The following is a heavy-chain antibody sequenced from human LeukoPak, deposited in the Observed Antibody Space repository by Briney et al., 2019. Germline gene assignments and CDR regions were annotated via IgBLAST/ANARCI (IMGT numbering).Heavy chain of an antibody. CDR1: GYSFTSYW. J-gene: IGHJ4*02. Sequence: GESLKISCKGSGYSFTSYWIGWVRQMPGKGLEWMGIIYPGDSDTRYSLSFQGQVTISADKSISTAYLQWSSLKASDTAMYYCARHPLWFGETIAFDYWGQGTLVTVSS. CDR2: IYPGDSDT. CDR3: ARHPLWFGETIAFDY. D-gene: IGHD3-10*01. V-gene: IGHV5-51*01.